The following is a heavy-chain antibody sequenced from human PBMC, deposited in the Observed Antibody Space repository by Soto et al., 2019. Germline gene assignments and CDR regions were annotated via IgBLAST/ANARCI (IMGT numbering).Heavy chain of an antibody. V-gene: IGHV1-69*13. CDR2: IIPIFGTA. J-gene: IGHJ5*02. D-gene: IGHD2-15*01. CDR1: GGTFSSYA. Sequence: SVKVSCKASGGTFSSYAISWVRQAPGQGLEWMGGIIPIFGTANYAQKFQGRVTITADESTSTAYMELSSLRSEDTAVYFCARGLECRGYCLDKPTWFAPWGQGTLVTVSS. CDR3: ARGLECRGYCLDKPTWFAP.